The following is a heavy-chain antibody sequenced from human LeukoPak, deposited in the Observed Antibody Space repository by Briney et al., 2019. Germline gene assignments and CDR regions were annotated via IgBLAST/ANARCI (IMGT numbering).Heavy chain of an antibody. J-gene: IGHJ4*02. CDR1: GFTFSDYY. Sequence: GGSLRLSCAASGFTFSDYYMSWIRQAPGKGLEWVSYISRSSSYTNYADSVKGRFTISRDNAKNSLYLQMNSLRAEDTAVYYCARGGSGRALVNFWGQETLVTVSS. CDR2: ISRSSSYT. V-gene: IGHV3-11*06. D-gene: IGHD3-10*01. CDR3: ARGGSGRALVNF.